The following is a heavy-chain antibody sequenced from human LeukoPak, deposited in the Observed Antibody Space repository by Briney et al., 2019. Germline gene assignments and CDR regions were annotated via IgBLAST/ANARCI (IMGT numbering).Heavy chain of an antibody. CDR3: AKDHRSDYDSGFDP. CDR1: GFTFDDYG. D-gene: IGHD3-22*01. CDR2: INWNGGST. J-gene: IGHJ5*02. Sequence: PGGSLRLSCAASGFTFDDYGMSWVRQAPGKGLEWVSGINWNGGSTGYADSVKGRFTISRDNAKNTLYLQMNSLRAEDTAVYYCAKDHRSDYDSGFDPWGQGTLVTVSS. V-gene: IGHV3-20*04.